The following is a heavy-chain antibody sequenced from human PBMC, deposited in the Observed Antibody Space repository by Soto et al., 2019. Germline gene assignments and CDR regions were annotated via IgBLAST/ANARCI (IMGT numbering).Heavy chain of an antibody. Sequence: AAVKVSCKASGGTFSSYSSSWVRQAPGQGLEWMGGIIPIFGTANYAQKFQGRVTITADESTSTAYMELSSLRSEDTAVYYCARATLRDTAMVTDGMDVWGQGTTVTVSS. CDR2: IIPIFGTA. CDR3: ARATLRDTAMVTDGMDV. J-gene: IGHJ6*02. V-gene: IGHV1-69*13. D-gene: IGHD5-18*01. CDR1: GGTFSSYS.